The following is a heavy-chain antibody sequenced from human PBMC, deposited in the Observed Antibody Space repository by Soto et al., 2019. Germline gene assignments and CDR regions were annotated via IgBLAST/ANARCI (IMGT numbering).Heavy chain of an antibody. CDR2: IYHSGST. D-gene: IGHD1-1*01. Sequence: SETLSLTCAVSGGSIRSGGYSWSWIRQPPGKGLEWIGYIYHSGSTYYNPSLKSRVTISVDRSKNQFSLKLSSVTAADTAVYYCARQLSPWGQGTLVTSPQ. V-gene: IGHV4-30-2*01. CDR3: ARQLSP. J-gene: IGHJ5*02. CDR1: GGSIRSGGYS.